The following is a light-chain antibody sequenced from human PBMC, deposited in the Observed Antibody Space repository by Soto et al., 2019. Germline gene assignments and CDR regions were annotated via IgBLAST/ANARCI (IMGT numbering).Light chain of an antibody. V-gene: IGLV2-8*01. CDR3: SSFTGASTI. CDR2: EVT. Sequence: QSALTQPPSASGSPGQSVTISCTGTSSDVGGYNYVSWYQQHPGKAPKLVIYEVTKRPSGVPDRFSGSKSGNTASLTVSGLQAEDEADYYCSSFTGASTIFGTGTKFTV. CDR1: SSDVGGYNY. J-gene: IGLJ1*01.